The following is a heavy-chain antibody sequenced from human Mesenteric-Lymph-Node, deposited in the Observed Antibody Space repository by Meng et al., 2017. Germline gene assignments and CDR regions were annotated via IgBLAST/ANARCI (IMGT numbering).Heavy chain of an antibody. Sequence: ASVKVSCKASGYTFTSYYMHWVRQAPGQGLEWMGIINPSGGSTSYAQKFQGRVTMSRDTSTSTVYMGLSSLRSEDTAVYYCASYCGGDCTDAFDIWGQGTMVTVSS. CDR3: ASYCGGDCTDAFDI. CDR1: GYTFTSYY. CDR2: INPSGGST. V-gene: IGHV1-46*01. J-gene: IGHJ3*02. D-gene: IGHD2-21*02.